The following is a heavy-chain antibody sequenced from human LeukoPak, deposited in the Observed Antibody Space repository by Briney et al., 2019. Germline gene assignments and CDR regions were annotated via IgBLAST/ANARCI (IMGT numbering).Heavy chain of an antibody. CDR2: ISAYNGNT. J-gene: IGHJ4*02. CDR3: ARDPSVVYYYDSSGYYSPGVFDY. Sequence: ASVKVSCKASGYTFTSYGISWVRQAPGQGLEWMGWISAYNGNTNYAQKLQGRVTMTTDTPTSTAYMELRSLRSDDTAAYYCARDPSVVYYYDSSGYYSPGVFDYWGQGTLVTVSS. V-gene: IGHV1-18*01. D-gene: IGHD3-22*01. CDR1: GYTFTSYG.